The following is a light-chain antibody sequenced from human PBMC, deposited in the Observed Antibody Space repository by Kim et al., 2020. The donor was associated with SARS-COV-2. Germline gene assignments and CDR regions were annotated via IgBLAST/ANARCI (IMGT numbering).Light chain of an antibody. CDR1: SSYFGGYNY. CDR3: SSYTDNSPHAV. J-gene: IGLJ2*01. CDR2: EVS. V-gene: IGLV2-14*01. Sequence: LPRSCTGTSSYFGGYNYVSGFQQHPGKAPKLMIFEVSNRPSWVSDRFSGSKSGDTASLTISGLQAEDEADYYCSSYTDNSPHAVFGGGTKLTVL.